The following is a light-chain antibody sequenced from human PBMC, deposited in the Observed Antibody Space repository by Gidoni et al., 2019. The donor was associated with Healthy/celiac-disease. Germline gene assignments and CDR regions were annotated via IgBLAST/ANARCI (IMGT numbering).Light chain of an antibody. CDR3: QQYYSTPWT. J-gene: IGKJ1*01. Sequence: DIVITHCPVSPAVSLGERATINCKSSQSVLYSSNNKNYLAWYQQKPGQPPKLHIYWASTRESGVPDRFSGSGSGTDFTLTISSLQAEDVAVYYCQQYYSTPWTFGQGTKVEIK. V-gene: IGKV4-1*01. CDR2: WAS. CDR1: QSVLYSSNNKNY.